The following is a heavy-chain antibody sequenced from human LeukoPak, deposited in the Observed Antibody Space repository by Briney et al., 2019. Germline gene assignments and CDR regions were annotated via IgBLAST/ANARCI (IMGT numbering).Heavy chain of an antibody. V-gene: IGHV5-51*01. CDR1: GYSFTSYW. CDR2: IHPGDSDT. Sequence: GESLKISCKGSGYSFTSYWIGWVRQMPGKGLEWMGIIHPGDSDTGYSPSFQGQVTISADKSISTAYLQWSSLKASDTAMYYCARQSLVATMGLDYWGQGTLVTVSS. CDR3: ARQSLVATMGLDY. D-gene: IGHD5-12*01. J-gene: IGHJ4*02.